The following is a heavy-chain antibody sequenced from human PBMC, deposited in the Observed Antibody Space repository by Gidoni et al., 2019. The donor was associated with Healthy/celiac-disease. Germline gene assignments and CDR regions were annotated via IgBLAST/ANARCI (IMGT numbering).Heavy chain of an antibody. J-gene: IGHJ4*02. CDR3: ARGGSADYYDSSGYYVDY. V-gene: IGHV4-30-4*01. CDR2: IYYSGST. Sequence: LSLTCTVSGGSISSGDYYWSWIRQPPGKGLEWIGYIYYSGSTYYNPSLKSRVTISVDTSKNQFSLKLSSVTAADTAVYYCARGGSADYYDSSGYYVDYWGQGTLVTVSS. D-gene: IGHD3-22*01. CDR1: GGSISSGDYY.